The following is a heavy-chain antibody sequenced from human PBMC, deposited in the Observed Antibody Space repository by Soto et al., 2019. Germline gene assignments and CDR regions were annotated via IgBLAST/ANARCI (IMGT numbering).Heavy chain of an antibody. CDR1: DGSMNRDSSY. D-gene: IGHD3-22*01. Sequence: QLQLQESGPGLVKPSETLALTCRVSDGSMNRDSSYWGWIRQPTGKGLEWIGVINHSGSTYHNLSLKGRVTMSVDASRNQFSLKLTSMTAADTAVYYCARLGGYVSVGYYYLWDSWGQGTLVTVSS. J-gene: IGHJ4*02. CDR2: INHSGST. CDR3: ARLGGYVSVGYYYLWDS. V-gene: IGHV4-39*01.